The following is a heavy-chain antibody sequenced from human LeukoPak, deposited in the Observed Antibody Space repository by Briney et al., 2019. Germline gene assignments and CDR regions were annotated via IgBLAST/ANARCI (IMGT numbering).Heavy chain of an antibody. CDR1: GFTLSRFW. CDR3: ARSNNLYDILTGYRYDAFDI. CDR2: INQYGNEN. D-gene: IGHD3-9*01. J-gene: IGHJ3*02. Sequence: GGSLRLSCADSGFTLSRFWMNWVRQAPGKGLEWVANINQYGNENYYVDSVKGRFAISRDNAQNSLYLQMNSLRAEDTAVYYCARSNNLYDILTGYRYDAFDIWGQGTMVTVSS. V-gene: IGHV3-7*01.